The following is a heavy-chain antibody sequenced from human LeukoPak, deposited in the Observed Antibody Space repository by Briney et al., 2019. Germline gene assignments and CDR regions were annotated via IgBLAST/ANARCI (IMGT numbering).Heavy chain of an antibody. V-gene: IGHV3-66*01. CDR2: MYTGGGT. CDR3: ARGPPFDP. J-gene: IGHJ5*02. CDR1: GFTVSTNY. Sequence: GGSLRLSCAASGFTVSTNYMNWVRQAPGKGLDWVSTMYTGGGTDYADSVKGRFTISRDSSKNTVYLQMNSLRDEDTAVYYCARGPPFDPWGQGTLVTVSS.